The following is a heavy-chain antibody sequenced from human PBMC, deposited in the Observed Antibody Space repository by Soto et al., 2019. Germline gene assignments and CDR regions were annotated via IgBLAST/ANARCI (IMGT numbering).Heavy chain of an antibody. Sequence: SDTLSLTCTVSGGSLSSGGYYWSWIRQHPGKGLEWIGEINHSGSTNYNPSLKSRVTISVDTSKNQFSLKLSSVTAADTAVYYCARGFWITIFGVVLLENWFDPWGQGTLVNVSS. D-gene: IGHD3-3*01. CDR2: INHSGST. V-gene: IGHV4-34*01. J-gene: IGHJ5*02. CDR3: ARGFWITIFGVVLLENWFDP. CDR1: GGSLSSGGYY.